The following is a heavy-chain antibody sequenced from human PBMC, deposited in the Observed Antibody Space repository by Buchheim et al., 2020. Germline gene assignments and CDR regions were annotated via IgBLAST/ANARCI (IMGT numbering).Heavy chain of an antibody. CDR3: ARVPIESYGWYYFDY. CDR2: ISSSGSTI. J-gene: IGHJ4*02. D-gene: IGHD5-18*01. Sequence: EVQLVESGGGLVQPGGSLRLSCAASGFTFSSYEMNWVRQAPGKGLEWVSYISSSGSTIYYADSVKGRFTISRDNAKNSLYLQMNRLRAEDTAVYYCARVPIESYGWYYFDYWGQGTL. V-gene: IGHV3-48*03. CDR1: GFTFSSYE.